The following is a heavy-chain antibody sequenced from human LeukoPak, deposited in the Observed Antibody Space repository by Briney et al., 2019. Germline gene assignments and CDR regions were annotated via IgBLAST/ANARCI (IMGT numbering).Heavy chain of an antibody. CDR1: GGSISSYY. Sequence: SETLSLTCTVSGGSISSYYWSWIRQPPGKGLEWIGYIYYSGSTNYNPSRKSRVTISVDTSKNQFSLKLSSVTAADTAVYYCARYDSSGYRWFDPWGQGTLVTVSS. CDR2: IYYSGST. V-gene: IGHV4-59*08. CDR3: ARYDSSGYRWFDP. D-gene: IGHD3-22*01. J-gene: IGHJ5*02.